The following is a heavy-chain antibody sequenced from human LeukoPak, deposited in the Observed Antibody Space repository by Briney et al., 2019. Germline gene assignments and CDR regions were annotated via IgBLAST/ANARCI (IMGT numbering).Heavy chain of an antibody. D-gene: IGHD3-3*01. CDR3: ARGPTIRDHDFWTMDV. Sequence: GGSLRLSCAASGFTFSSYWMHWVRQAPGKGLVWVSRSNSDGSTTNYADSVKGRFTISRDNAKNMLYLQMNSLRAEDTAVYYCARGPTIRDHDFWTMDVWGKGTTVTVSS. CDR2: SNSDGSTT. J-gene: IGHJ6*04. V-gene: IGHV3-74*01. CDR1: GFTFSSYW.